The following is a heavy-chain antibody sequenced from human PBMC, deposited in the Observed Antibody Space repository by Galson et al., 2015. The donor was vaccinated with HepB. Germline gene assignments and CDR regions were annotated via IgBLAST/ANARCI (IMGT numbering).Heavy chain of an antibody. CDR1: GYTFTGYY. V-gene: IGHV1-2*02. CDR2: INPNSGGT. CDR3: ARDLGSSGYLQFDY. Sequence: SVKVSCKASGYTFTGYYMHWVRQAPGQGLEWMGWINPNSGGTNYAQKFQGRVTMTRDTSISTAYMELSRLRSDDTAVYYCARDLGSSGYLQFDYWGRGTLVTVSS. J-gene: IGHJ4*02. D-gene: IGHD3-22*01.